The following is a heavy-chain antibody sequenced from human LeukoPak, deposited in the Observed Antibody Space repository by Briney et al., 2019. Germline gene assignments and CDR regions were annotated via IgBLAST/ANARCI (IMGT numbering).Heavy chain of an antibody. CDR2: VDPEDGET. V-gene: IGHV1-69-2*01. CDR1: GYTFTDYY. Sequence: ASVKVSCKVSGYTFTDYYMHWVQQAPGKGLEWMGLVDPEDGETIYAEKFQGRVTITADTSTDTAYMELSSLRSEATAVYYCATVGGSGSYYNHFDYWGQGTLVTVSS. J-gene: IGHJ4*02. CDR3: ATVGGSGSYYNHFDY. D-gene: IGHD3-10*01.